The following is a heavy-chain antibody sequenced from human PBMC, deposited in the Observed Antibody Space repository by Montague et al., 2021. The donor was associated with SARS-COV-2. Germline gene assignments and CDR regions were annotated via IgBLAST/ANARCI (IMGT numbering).Heavy chain of an antibody. D-gene: IGHD3-10*01. V-gene: IGHV4-4*07. Sequence: SQTLSLTCSVSGVSVTSNYWSWIRQPATKGLECIGRIFTSGTTKYNPSLKGRITMSRDTAKNEFYLRLTSVTAADTALYFCASDDYSSAAGNQTWGQGTLVTVSS. CDR3: ASDDYSSAAGNQT. CDR2: IFTSGTT. CDR1: GVSVTSNY. J-gene: IGHJ5*02.